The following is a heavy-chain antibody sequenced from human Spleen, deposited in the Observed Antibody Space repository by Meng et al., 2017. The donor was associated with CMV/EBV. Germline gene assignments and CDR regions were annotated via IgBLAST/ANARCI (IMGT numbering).Heavy chain of an antibody. D-gene: IGHD4/OR15-4a*01. CDR2: IFYSGST. CDR1: GGSISPYF. J-gene: IGHJ5*01. V-gene: IGHV4-59*01. CDR3: ARLTPHLVATMPNYPDS. Sequence: SETLSLTCSVSGGSISPYFWSWIRHTPGKGLEYIGYIFYSGSTNYNPSLKSRVTISLDRSKNQFSLRLRSVTAADTAVYYCARLTPHLVATMPNYPDSWGQGMLVTVSS.